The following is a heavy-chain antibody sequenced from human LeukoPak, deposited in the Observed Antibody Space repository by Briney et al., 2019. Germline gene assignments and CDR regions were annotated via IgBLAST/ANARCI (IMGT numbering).Heavy chain of an antibody. J-gene: IGHJ4*02. CDR1: GFTFSSYA. CDR2: ISGSGGST. V-gene: IGHV3-23*01. CDR3: ANSDIVVVPAAPDY. Sequence: GGSLRLSCAASGFTFSSYAMSWVRQAPGKGLEWVSAISGSGGSTYYADSVKGRFTISRDNSKDTLYLQMNSLRAEDTAVYYCANSDIVVVPAAPDYWGQGTLVTVSS. D-gene: IGHD2-2*01.